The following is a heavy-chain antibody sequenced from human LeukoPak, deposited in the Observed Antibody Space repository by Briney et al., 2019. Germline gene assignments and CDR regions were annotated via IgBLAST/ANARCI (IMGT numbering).Heavy chain of an antibody. Sequence: PSETLSLTCTVSGGSISSYYWSWIRQPPGKALEWIGYIYYSGSTNYNPSLKSRVTISVDTSKNQFSLKLSSVTAADTAVYYCARARGGYSSSWQNWFDPWGQGTLVTVSS. CDR1: GGSISSYY. CDR2: IYYSGST. D-gene: IGHD6-13*01. J-gene: IGHJ5*02. V-gene: IGHV4-59*01. CDR3: ARARGGYSSSWQNWFDP.